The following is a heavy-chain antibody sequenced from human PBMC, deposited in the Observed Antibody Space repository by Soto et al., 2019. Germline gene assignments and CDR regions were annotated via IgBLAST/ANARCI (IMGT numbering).Heavy chain of an antibody. J-gene: IGHJ6*02. Sequence: RRLSCAASGFTFSSYGMHWVRQAPGKGLEWVAVISYDGSNKYYADSVKGRFTISRDNSKNTLYLQMNSLRAEDTAVYYCAKDRSRIFGVVTHMGYYYYGMDVWGQGTTVTVSS. CDR1: GFTFSSYG. D-gene: IGHD3-3*01. CDR2: ISYDGSNK. CDR3: AKDRSRIFGVVTHMGYYYYGMDV. V-gene: IGHV3-30*18.